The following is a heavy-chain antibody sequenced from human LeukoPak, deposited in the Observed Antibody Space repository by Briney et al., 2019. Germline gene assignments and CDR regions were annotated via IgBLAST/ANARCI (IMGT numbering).Heavy chain of an antibody. D-gene: IGHD1-26*01. V-gene: IGHV3-7*01. CDR2: MNQGGGEI. J-gene: IGHJ4*02. CDR1: GFTFSSYW. CDR3: ARDKLVGPSIFDY. Sequence: PGGSLRLSCAASGFTFSSYWTGWVRQAPGKGLEWVANMNQGGGEIYYVGSVKGRFTISRDNAKNSLSLQMNSLRAEDTAVYYCARDKLVGPSIFDYWGQGTLVTVSS.